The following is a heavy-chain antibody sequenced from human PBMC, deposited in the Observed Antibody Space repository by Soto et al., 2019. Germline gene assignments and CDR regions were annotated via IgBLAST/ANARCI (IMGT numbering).Heavy chain of an antibody. CDR1: GFTFSSYS. D-gene: IGHD5-12*01. CDR2: ISSSSSTI. CDR3: ARDRHSGYDHWFDP. Sequence: EVQLVESGGGLVQPGGSLRLSCAASGFTFSSYSMNWVHQAPGKGLEWVSYISSSSSTIYYADSVKGRFTISRDNAKNSLYLQMNSLRAEDTAVYYCARDRHSGYDHWFDPWGQGTLVTVSS. J-gene: IGHJ5*02. V-gene: IGHV3-48*01.